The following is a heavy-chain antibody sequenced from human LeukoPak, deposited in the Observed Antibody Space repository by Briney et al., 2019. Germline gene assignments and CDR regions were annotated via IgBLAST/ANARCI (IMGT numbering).Heavy chain of an antibody. CDR2: ISYDGSNK. D-gene: IGHD3-10*01. J-gene: IGHJ6*02. CDR1: GFTFSSYA. CDR3: AKDYPPAVGGGSGSYLYDYYYGMDV. Sequence: GGSLRLSCAASGFTFSSYAMHWVRQAPGKGLEWVAVISYDGSNKYYADSVKGRFTISRDNSKNTLYLQMNSLRAEDTAVYYCAKDYPPAVGGGSGSYLYDYYYGMDVWGQGTTVTVSS. V-gene: IGHV3-30*04.